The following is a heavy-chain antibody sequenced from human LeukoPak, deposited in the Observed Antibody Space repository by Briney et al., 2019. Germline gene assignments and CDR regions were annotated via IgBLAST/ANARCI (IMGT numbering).Heavy chain of an antibody. CDR3: AARPSGNNWYGVFDY. J-gene: IGHJ4*02. Sequence: SETLSLTCTVSGGSMSGHYCSWIRQSPEKGLEWIGYIYYTGTTNYNPSLMSRVTMSLDTSKNQFSLMVTPVTAADTARYYCAARPSGNNWYGVFDYWSRRTLVTVSS. V-gene: IGHV4-59*03. CDR1: GGSMSGHY. CDR2: IYYTGTT. D-gene: IGHD6-6*01.